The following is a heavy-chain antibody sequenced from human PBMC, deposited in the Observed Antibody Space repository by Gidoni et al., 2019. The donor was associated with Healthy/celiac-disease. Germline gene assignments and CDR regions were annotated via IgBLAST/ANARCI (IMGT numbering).Heavy chain of an antibody. Sequence: EVQLVESGGGLVQPGGSLRLSCAASGVTFSSYWMSWARQAPGKGLEWVANIKQDGSEKYYVDSVKGRFTISRDNAKNSLYLQMNSLRAEDTAVYYCARDLITVQFDYWGQGTLVTVSS. CDR3: ARDLITVQFDY. CDR2: IKQDGSEK. V-gene: IGHV3-7*01. CDR1: GVTFSSYW. D-gene: IGHD4-4*01. J-gene: IGHJ4*02.